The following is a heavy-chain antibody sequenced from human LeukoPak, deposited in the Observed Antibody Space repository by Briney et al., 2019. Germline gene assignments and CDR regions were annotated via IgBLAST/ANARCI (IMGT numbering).Heavy chain of an antibody. D-gene: IGHD3-22*01. CDR1: GFTFSSYA. CDR2: ISGSGGST. V-gene: IGHV3-23*01. Sequence: TGGSLRLSCAASGFTFSSYAMSWVRQAPGKGLEWVSAISGSGGSTYYADSVKGRFTISRDNSKNTLYLQMNSLRAEDTAVYYCAKVYQGSAYDSSGYYPFDYWGQGTLVTVSS. CDR3: AKVYQGSAYDSSGYYPFDY. J-gene: IGHJ4*02.